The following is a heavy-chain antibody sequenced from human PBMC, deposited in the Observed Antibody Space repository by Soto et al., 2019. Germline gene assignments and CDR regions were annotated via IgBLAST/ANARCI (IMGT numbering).Heavy chain of an antibody. Sequence: EVQLVESGGGLVQPGGSLRLSCAASGFTFNSYWMHWVRQAPGKGLVWVSRMNSDGSSTYYADSVKGLFTISRDNAKNTLYLQMNSLRAEDAAVYYCATHLPNYWGQGTLVTVSS. CDR3: ATHLPNY. J-gene: IGHJ4*02. CDR1: GFTFNSYW. V-gene: IGHV3-74*01. CDR2: MNSDGSST.